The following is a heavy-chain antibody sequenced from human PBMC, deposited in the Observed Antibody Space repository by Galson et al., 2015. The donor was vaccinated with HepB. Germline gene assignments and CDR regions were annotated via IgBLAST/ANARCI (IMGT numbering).Heavy chain of an antibody. CDR1: GVSIGTYY. J-gene: IGHJ4*01. CDR2: IYSDGTT. Sequence: LSLTCTVSGVSIGTYYWSWFRQSPGKRMEWLGYIYSDGTTAYSPSLKSRISISVDTAKRRLSLTVRSVTAADTAVYSCASHPDYGDYWGQGTLVTVSS. CDR3: ASHPDYGDY. V-gene: IGHV4-4*09.